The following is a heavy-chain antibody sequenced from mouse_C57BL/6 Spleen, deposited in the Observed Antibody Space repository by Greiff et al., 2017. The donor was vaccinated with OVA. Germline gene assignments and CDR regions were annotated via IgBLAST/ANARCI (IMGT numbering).Heavy chain of an antibody. D-gene: IGHD4-1*02. J-gene: IGHJ2*01. CDR2: ISRGSSTI. CDR1: GFTFSDYG. V-gene: IGHV5-17*01. CDR3: ARTSNWDNHYFDY. Sequence: DVQLVESGGGLVKPGGSLKLSCAASGFTFSDYGMPWVRQAPEKGLEWVAYISRGSSTIYSADTVKGRFTISRDNAKNTLVLQMTSLRSEDTAMYYCARTSNWDNHYFDYWGQGTTLTVSS.